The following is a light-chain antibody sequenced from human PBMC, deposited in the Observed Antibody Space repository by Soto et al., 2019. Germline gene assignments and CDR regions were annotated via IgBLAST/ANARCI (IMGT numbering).Light chain of an antibody. V-gene: IGKV3-15*01. CDR1: QGVTTN. CDR2: DVS. Sequence: ETVMMQSPATLSVSPGERATLSCRAAQGVTTNFAWYQQKSGQSPRLLIYDVSNRATGVPARFSGSGSETDFTLTISGLRSEDSAVYFCQQYNNWPFSFGQGTRLEIK. J-gene: IGKJ5*01. CDR3: QQYNNWPFS.